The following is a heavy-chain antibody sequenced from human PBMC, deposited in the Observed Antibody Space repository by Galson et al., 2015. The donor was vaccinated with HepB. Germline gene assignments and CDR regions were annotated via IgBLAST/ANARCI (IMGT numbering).Heavy chain of an antibody. Sequence: SLRLSCAASQFTFSLYGMHWVRQAPGKGLEWVALIWYDGSKKSYADSVTGRFTIFRDNSKNTLYLQMNSLRADDSAVYYCARDLRSFGKGGLDYWGQGTLVTVSS. CDR1: QFTFSLYG. CDR3: ARDLRSFGKGGLDY. J-gene: IGHJ4*02. D-gene: IGHD5-18*01. V-gene: IGHV3-33*01. CDR2: IWYDGSKK.